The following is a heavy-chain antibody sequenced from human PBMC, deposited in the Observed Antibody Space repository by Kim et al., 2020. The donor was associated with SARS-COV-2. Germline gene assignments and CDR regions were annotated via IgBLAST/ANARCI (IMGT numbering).Heavy chain of an antibody. CDR3: ASPGGDADYYYHYGLEI. CDR1: GYSFTNYG. D-gene: IGHD2-21*02. Sequence: ASVKVSCKASGYSFTNYGTHWVRQAPGQRPEWMGWIDAGNGNTKYAQIFQGRVTIARDTSANTVYMEVTSLTSEDTAVYYCASPGGDADYYYHYGLEIWG. V-gene: IGHV1-3*01. J-gene: IGHJ6*02. CDR2: IDAGNGNT.